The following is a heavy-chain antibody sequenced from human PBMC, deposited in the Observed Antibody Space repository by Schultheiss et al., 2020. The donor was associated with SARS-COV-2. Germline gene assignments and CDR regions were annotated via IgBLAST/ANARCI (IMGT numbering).Heavy chain of an antibody. CDR2: IWYDENNK. CDR3: AKSYNDFAGYYYGMDV. J-gene: IGHJ6*02. V-gene: IGHV3-30*02. Sequence: GESLKISCAASGFTFSSYGMHWVRQAPGKGLEWVAVIWYDENNKYYADSVKGRFTISRDNSKNTLYLQMNSLRAEDTAVYYCAKSYNDFAGYYYGMDVWGQGTTVTVSS. CDR1: GFTFSSYG. D-gene: IGHD3-3*01.